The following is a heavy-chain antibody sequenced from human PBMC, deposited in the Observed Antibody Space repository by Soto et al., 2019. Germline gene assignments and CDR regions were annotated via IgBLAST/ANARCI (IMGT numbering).Heavy chain of an antibody. D-gene: IGHD2-2*01. J-gene: IGHJ3*02. CDR3: AREDPYCSSTSCSAFDI. CDR2: IWYDGSNK. V-gene: IGHV3-33*01. CDR1: GFTFSSYG. Sequence: QVQLVESGGGVVQPGRSLRLSCAASGFTFSSYGMHWVRQAPGKGLEWVAVIWYDGSNKYYAYSVKGRFTISRDNSKNTLYLQMNSVRAEDTAVYYCAREDPYCSSTSCSAFDIWGQGTMVTVSS.